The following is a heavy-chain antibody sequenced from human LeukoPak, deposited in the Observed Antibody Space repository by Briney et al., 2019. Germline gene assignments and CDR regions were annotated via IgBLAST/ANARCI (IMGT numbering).Heavy chain of an antibody. Sequence: ASVKVSCKASGGTFSSYAISWVRQAPGQGLEWMGGIIPIFGTANYAQKFQGRVTITADESTSTAYMELSSLRSEDTAVYYCARHRDDSSGYFTFDYWGQGTLVTVSS. D-gene: IGHD3-22*01. CDR2: IIPIFGTA. CDR1: GGTFSSYA. CDR3: ARHRDDSSGYFTFDY. V-gene: IGHV1-69*13. J-gene: IGHJ4*02.